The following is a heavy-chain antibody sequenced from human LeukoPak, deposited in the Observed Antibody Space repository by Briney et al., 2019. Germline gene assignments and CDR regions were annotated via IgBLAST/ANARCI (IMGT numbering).Heavy chain of an antibody. J-gene: IGHJ5*02. V-gene: IGHV4-34*01. D-gene: IGHD5-18*01. CDR3: APRGDIEHSYVYGKWFDP. CDR2: INHSGSS. Sequence: SETLSHTCAVYGGSFRAYYWTWIRPPPGKGLEWIGEINHSGSSNYNSSLRSRVTISVDTSYKQFSLRLSSVTAADTAVYYCAPRGDIEHSYVYGKWFDPWGQGTQVTVSS. CDR1: GGSFRAYY.